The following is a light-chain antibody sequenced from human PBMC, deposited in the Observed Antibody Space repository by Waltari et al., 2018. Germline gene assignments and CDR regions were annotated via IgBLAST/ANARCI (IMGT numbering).Light chain of an antibody. CDR1: QVILGY. Sequence: TQLTHSPSSLSASVGDRVTITCRASQVILGYLAWYQQRPGKAPKFLIYATSTLRSGVPSRFSGSGSGTDFTLTISSLQAEDVAIYYCQQYYSTPLTFGGGTKVEIK. CDR3: QQYYSTPLT. V-gene: IGKV1-9*01. J-gene: IGKJ4*01. CDR2: ATS.